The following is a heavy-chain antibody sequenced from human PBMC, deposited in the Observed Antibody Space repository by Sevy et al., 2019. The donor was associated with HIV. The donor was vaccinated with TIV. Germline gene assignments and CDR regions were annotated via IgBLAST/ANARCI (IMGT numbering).Heavy chain of an antibody. CDR2: IIPIFGTA. J-gene: IGHJ4*02. CDR1: GGTFSSYA. V-gene: IGHV1-69*13. Sequence: ASVKVSCKASGGTFSSYAISWVRQAPGQGLEWMGRIIPIFGTANYAQKFQGRVTITADESTSTAYMELSSLRSEDTAGYYCARDPLDSITGTTLDYWGQGTLVTVSS. D-gene: IGHD1-20*01. CDR3: ARDPLDSITGTTLDY.